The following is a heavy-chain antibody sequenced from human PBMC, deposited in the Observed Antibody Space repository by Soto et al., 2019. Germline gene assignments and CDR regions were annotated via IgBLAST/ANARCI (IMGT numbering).Heavy chain of an antibody. CDR3: AKEGRWFGDLFDY. D-gene: IGHD3-10*01. Sequence: EVQLLESGGGLVQPGGSLRLSCAVSGFTFSDYVMTWVRQAPGKGLEWVSGISGSGGSTYYADSVKGRFTISRDNSKNPVYLQMNSLRVEDTAVYYCAKEGRWFGDLFDYWGQGTLVTVSS. CDR2: ISGSGGST. V-gene: IGHV3-23*01. CDR1: GFTFSDYV. J-gene: IGHJ4*02.